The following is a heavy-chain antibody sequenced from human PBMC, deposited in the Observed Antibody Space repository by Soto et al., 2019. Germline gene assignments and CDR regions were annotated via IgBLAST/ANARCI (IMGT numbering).Heavy chain of an antibody. CDR2: ISAYNGNT. CDR3: ARAARGFLEWLSDYYYYGMDV. J-gene: IGHJ6*02. D-gene: IGHD3-3*01. V-gene: IGHV1-18*01. CDR1: GYTFTSYG. Sequence: GASVKVSCKASGYTFTSYGISWVRQAPGQGLEWMGGISAYNGNTNYAQKLQGRVTMTADKSTSTAYMELSSLRSEDTAVYYCARAARGFLEWLSDYYYYGMDVWGQGTTVTVSS.